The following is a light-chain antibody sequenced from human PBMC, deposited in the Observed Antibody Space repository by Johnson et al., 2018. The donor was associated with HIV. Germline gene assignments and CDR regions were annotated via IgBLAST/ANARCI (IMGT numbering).Light chain of an antibody. J-gene: IGLJ1*01. Sequence: HSVLTQPPSVSAAPGQKVTISCSGSSSNIGNNYVSWYQQLPGTAPKLLIYDNNKRPSGIPARFSGSKSGPSATLGITGLQTGDEADYYCGTWDSSLSADSYVFGSGTKVTVL. CDR1: SSNIGNNY. V-gene: IGLV1-51*01. CDR2: DNN. CDR3: GTWDSSLSADSYV.